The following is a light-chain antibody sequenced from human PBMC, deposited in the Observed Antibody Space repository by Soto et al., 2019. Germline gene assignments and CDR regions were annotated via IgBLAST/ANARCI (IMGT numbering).Light chain of an antibody. CDR2: DVS. V-gene: IGKV1-13*02. CDR1: QDIRGA. Sequence: AIQVTQSPSSLSASVGDRVTITCRASQDIRGALAWYQQKPGKAPKLLIYDVSTLESGVPSRFSGSGSGTEFTLTISSLQPEDFGTYYCKQFNSYPITFGHGTRLEIK. CDR3: KQFNSYPIT. J-gene: IGKJ5*01.